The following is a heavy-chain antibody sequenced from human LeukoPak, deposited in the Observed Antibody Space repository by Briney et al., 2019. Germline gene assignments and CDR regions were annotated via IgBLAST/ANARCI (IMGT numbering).Heavy chain of an antibody. Sequence: PGGSLRLSCAASGFTFNSYGMNWVRQAPGKGLEWVTLISYDGDEKYYVDSVKGRFTISRDNAKNSLYLQMNSLRAEDTAVYYCARAIRTVTPGYYYMDVWGKGTTVTVSS. J-gene: IGHJ6*03. D-gene: IGHD4-17*01. V-gene: IGHV3-30*03. CDR3: ARAIRTVTPGYYYMDV. CDR1: GFTFNSYG. CDR2: ISYDGDEK.